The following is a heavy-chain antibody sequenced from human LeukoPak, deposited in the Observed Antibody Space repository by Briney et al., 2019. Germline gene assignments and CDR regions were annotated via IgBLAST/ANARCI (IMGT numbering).Heavy chain of an antibody. Sequence: PSETLSLTCTVSGGSISSYYWSWIRQPPGKGLEWIGYIYYSGSTNYNPSLKSRVTISVDTSKNQFSLKLSSVTAADTAVYYCARMPSGRLRDWYFDLWGRGTLVTVSS. D-gene: IGHD2-21*01. CDR2: IYYSGST. V-gene: IGHV4-59*12. CDR1: GGSISSYY. CDR3: ARMPSGRLRDWYFDL. J-gene: IGHJ2*01.